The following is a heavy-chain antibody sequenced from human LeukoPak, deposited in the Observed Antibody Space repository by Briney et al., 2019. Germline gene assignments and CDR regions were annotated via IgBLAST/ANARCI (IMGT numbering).Heavy chain of an antibody. CDR1: GYTFTSYG. CDR2: ISAYNGNT. CDR3: ARDTVAAATFYYYYYYMDV. J-gene: IGHJ6*03. Sequence: ASVKVSCKASGYTFTSYGISWVRQAPGQGLEWMGWISAYNGNTNYAQKLQGRVTMTTDTSTSTAYMELRSLRSDDTAVYYCARDTVAAATFYYYYYYMDVWSKGTTVTISS. D-gene: IGHD2-15*01. V-gene: IGHV1-18*01.